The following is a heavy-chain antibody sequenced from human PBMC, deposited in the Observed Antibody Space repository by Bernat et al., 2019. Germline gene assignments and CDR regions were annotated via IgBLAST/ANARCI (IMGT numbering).Heavy chain of an antibody. D-gene: IGHD2-15*01. CDR2: IYYSGST. V-gene: IGHV4-39*01. CDR3: ASTPMLYWYFDL. Sequence: QLQLQESGPGLVKPSETLSLTCTVSGGSISSSSYYWGWIRQPPGKGLEWIGSIYYSGSTYYNPFLKSRVTISVDTSKNQFSLKLSSVTAADTAVYYCASTPMLYWYFDLWGRGTLVTVSS. CDR1: GGSISSSSYY. J-gene: IGHJ2*01.